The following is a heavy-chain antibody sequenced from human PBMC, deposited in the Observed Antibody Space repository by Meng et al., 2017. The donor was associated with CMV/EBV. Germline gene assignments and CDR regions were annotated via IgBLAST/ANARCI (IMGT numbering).Heavy chain of an antibody. CDR3: AATQPGYRHYYYGMDV. J-gene: IGHJ6*02. CDR1: GGSISSSSYY. Sequence: SETLSLTCTVSGGSISSSSYYWGWIRQPPGKGLEWIGSIYYSGSTYYNPSLKSRVTISVDTSKNRFSLKLSSATAADTAVYYCAATQPGYRHYYYGMDVWGQGTTVTVSS. D-gene: IGHD2-15*01. V-gene: IGHV4-39*07. CDR2: IYYSGST.